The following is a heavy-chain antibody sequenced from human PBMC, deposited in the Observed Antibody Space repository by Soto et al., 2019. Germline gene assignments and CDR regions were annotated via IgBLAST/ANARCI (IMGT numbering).Heavy chain of an antibody. CDR3: AKDPYYGSGSYPFYYYYGMDV. CDR2: ISGSGGST. CDR1: GFTFSSYA. V-gene: IGHV3-23*01. Sequence: GGSLRLSCAASGFTFSSYAMSWVRQAPEKGLEWVSAISGSGGSTYYADSVKGRFTISRDNSKNTLYLQMNSLRAEDTAVYYCAKDPYYGSGSYPFYYYYGMDVWGQGTTVTVSS. D-gene: IGHD3-10*01. J-gene: IGHJ6*02.